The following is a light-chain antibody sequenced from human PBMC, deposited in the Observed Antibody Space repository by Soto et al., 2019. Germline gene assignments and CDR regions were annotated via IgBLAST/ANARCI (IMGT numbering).Light chain of an antibody. CDR1: QSISSW. J-gene: IGKJ1*01. CDR2: DAS. V-gene: IGKV1-5*01. Sequence: DIQMTQSPSTLSASVGDRVTITCRASQSISSWLAWYQQKPGKAPKLLIYDASSLESGVPSRFSGSGSGTEFTLTLSSLQPDDFATYYCQSGRTFGQGTKVEIK. CDR3: QSGRT.